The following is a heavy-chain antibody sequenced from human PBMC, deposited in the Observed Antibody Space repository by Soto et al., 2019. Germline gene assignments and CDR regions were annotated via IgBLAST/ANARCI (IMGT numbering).Heavy chain of an antibody. V-gene: IGHV1-69*12. D-gene: IGHD6-13*01. Sequence: QVHLVQSGAEVKKPGSSVKVSCKASGGTFSNHAINWVRQAPGQGLEWMGRIIPIFTTTNYPQKFQGRVTITADESTITAYMELSSLKHDETAVYYCAREVAADGTFREDVFDIWGQGTLVTVSS. CDR3: AREVAADGTFREDVFDI. CDR2: IIPIFTTT. J-gene: IGHJ3*02. CDR1: GGTFSNHA.